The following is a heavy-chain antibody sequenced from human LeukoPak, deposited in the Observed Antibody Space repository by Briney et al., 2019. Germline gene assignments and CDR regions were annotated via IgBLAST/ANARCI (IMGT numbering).Heavy chain of an antibody. Sequence: SETLSLTCTVSGGSINSYYWSWIRQPPGKGLEWIGYIYYSGSTNYNPSLKSRVTISVDTSKNQFSLTLSSVTAADTAVYYCARHRSGDPWGKGTLVTVSS. CDR3: ARHRSGDP. J-gene: IGHJ5*02. CDR2: IYYSGST. CDR1: GGSINSYY. D-gene: IGHD3-10*01. V-gene: IGHV4-59*08.